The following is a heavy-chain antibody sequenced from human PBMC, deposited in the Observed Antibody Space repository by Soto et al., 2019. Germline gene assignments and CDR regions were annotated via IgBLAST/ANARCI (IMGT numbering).Heavy chain of an antibody. D-gene: IGHD2-15*01. V-gene: IGHV1-69*13. J-gene: IGHJ5*02. CDR1: GGTFSSYA. CDR3: ARWKYCSGGSCDFWFDP. Sequence: SVKVSCKASGGTFSSYAISWVRQAPGQGLEWMGGIIPIFGTANYAQKFQGRVTITADESTSTAYMELSSLRSEDTAVYYCARWKYCSGGSCDFWFDPWGQGTLVTVSS. CDR2: IIPIFGTA.